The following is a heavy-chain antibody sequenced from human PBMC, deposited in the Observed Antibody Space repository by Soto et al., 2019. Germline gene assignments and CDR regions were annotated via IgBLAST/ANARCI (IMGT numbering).Heavy chain of an antibody. V-gene: IGHV1-69*05. Sequence: QVQLVQSGAEVKKPESSVKVSCKAPGGTFSTYAISWVRQAPGQGLEWMGGIIPMLGTANYAQRFQDRVTXTXXEATNTVYMELSSLGSEDTAVYFCASGIQLWLRRINNGYSGWGQGTLVTVSS. J-gene: IGHJ4*02. CDR3: ASGIQLWLRRINNGYSG. CDR2: IIPMLGTA. D-gene: IGHD5-18*01. CDR1: GGTFSTYA.